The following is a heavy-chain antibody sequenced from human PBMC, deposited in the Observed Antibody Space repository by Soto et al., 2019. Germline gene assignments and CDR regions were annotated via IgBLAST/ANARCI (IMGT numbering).Heavy chain of an antibody. V-gene: IGHV4-38-2*01. J-gene: IGHJ6*02. D-gene: IGHD1-7*01. CDR2: VHHSGST. CDR3: ASDDVENFVYYYGMDV. CDR1: GFSISSGYY. Sequence: SETLSLTCAVSGFSISSGYYWGWIRQPPGRGLEWIGTVHHSGSTSYNPSLKSRVTMSVDTSKNQFSLKLTSVTAADTAVYYCASDDVENFVYYYGMDVWGPGTT.